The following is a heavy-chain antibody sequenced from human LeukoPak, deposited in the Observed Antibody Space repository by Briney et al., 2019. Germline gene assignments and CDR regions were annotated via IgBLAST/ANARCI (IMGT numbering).Heavy chain of an antibody. CDR1: GGSISSSSYY. Sequence: PSETLPLTCTVSGGSISSSSYYWGWIRQPPGKGLEWIGSIYYSGSTYYNPSLKSRVTISVDTSKNQFSLKLSSVTAADTAVYYCARHGTSGIDYFDYWGQGTLVTVSS. V-gene: IGHV4-39*01. CDR2: IYYSGST. D-gene: IGHD1-1*01. J-gene: IGHJ4*02. CDR3: ARHGTSGIDYFDY.